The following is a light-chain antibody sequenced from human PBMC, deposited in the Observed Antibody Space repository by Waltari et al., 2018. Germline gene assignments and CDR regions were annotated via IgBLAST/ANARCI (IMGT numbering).Light chain of an antibody. CDR3: QVWDDTTNSGV. V-gene: IGLV3-21*04. CDR2: YDD. J-gene: IGLJ3*02. Sequence: YVVTQPPSVSVAPGKTATLTWGGENIERKRVNWYQQKPGQAPGLVIFYDDDRPSGIPERFSGSNPGNTATLTVSWVEAGDEADYHCQVWDDTTNSGVFGGGTRLTVL. CDR1: NIERKR.